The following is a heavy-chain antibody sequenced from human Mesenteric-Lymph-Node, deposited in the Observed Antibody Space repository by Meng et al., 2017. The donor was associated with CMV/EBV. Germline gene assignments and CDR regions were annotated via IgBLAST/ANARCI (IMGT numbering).Heavy chain of an antibody. Sequence: ASVKVSCKASGYTFTGYYIHWVRQAPGQGLEWMGWINPNFGGTDYAQKFQGRVTMTRDTSISTAYMELSRLSSDDTAVYYCARDRFVGTSNYYYYFGMDVWGQGTTVTVSS. CDR1: GYTFTGYY. J-gene: IGHJ6*02. CDR3: ARDRFVGTSNYYYYFGMDV. V-gene: IGHV1-2*02. CDR2: INPNFGGT. D-gene: IGHD2-15*01.